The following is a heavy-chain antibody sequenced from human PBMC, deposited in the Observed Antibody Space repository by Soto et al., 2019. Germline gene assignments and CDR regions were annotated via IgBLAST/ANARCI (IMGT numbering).Heavy chain of an antibody. CDR2: IIPNFDTP. J-gene: IGHJ6*02. Sequence: QVHLVQAGAEVKKPGSSGKVSCKTSGGSFNHYAVSWVRQAPGQGLEWMGGIIPNFDTPNYAQKFQDRVTIIADESTSTVYMELRSLRSNDTAVYYCAVAMVREILIFESSGMHVWGQGTTVIVSS. CDR3: AVAMVREILIFESSGMHV. D-gene: IGHD3-10*01. V-gene: IGHV1-69*01. CDR1: GGSFNHYA.